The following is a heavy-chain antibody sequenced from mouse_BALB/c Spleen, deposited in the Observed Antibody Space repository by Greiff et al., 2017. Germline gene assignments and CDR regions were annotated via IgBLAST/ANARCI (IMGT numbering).Heavy chain of an antibody. Sequence: VMVVESGPGLVAPSQSLSITCTVSGFSLTSYGVHWVRQPPGKGLEWLGVIWAGGSTNYNSALMSRLSISKDNSKSQVFLKMNSLQTDDTAMYYCARGGIYYYGSSYDGFAYWGQGTLVTVSA. J-gene: IGHJ3*01. CDR2: IWAGGST. CDR3: ARGGIYYYGSSYDGFAY. V-gene: IGHV2-9*02. D-gene: IGHD1-1*01. CDR1: GFSLTSYG.